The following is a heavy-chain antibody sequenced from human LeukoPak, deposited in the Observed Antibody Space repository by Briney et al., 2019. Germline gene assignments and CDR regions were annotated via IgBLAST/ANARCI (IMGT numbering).Heavy chain of an antibody. CDR1: GGSINKYY. J-gene: IGHJ4*02. CDR3: ARLAYCGGDCQYFDS. V-gene: IGHV4-59*01. D-gene: IGHD2-21*01. CDR2: IYYGGRT. Sequence: SETLSLTCTVSGGSINKYYWSWIRQPPGKGLEWLGYIYYGGRTNYSPSLKSRVTISLDTSKNQFSLKLSSVSAADTAVYYCARLAYCGGDCQYFDSWGQGTLVTVSS.